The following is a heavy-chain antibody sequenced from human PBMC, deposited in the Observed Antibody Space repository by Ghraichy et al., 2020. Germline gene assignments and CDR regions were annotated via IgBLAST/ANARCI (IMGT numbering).Heavy chain of an antibody. CDR3: ARDPSRSYLGCYY. D-gene: IGHD1-26*01. Sequence: GGSLRLSCAGTGFTFSNYGMHWVRQAPGKGLEWVAVIWNDGSHKYYADSVKGRFTISRDNSKNKLYLQMNSLRAEDTAVYYWARDPSRSYLGCYYLGQGTLVTVSS. CDR1: GFTFSNYG. V-gene: IGHV3-33*01. CDR2: IWNDGSHK. J-gene: IGHJ4*02.